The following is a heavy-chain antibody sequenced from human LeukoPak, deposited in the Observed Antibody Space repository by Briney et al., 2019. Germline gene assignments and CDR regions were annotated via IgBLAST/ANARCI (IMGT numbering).Heavy chain of an antibody. V-gene: IGHV3-30*18. CDR1: GFTFSSYG. Sequence: PGGSLRLSCAASGFTFSSYGMHWVRQAPGKGLEWVAVISYDGSNKYYADSVKGRFTISRDNSKNTLYLQMNSLRAEDTAVYYCANSPPLWIQLWPTFDYWGQGTLVTVSS. J-gene: IGHJ4*02. CDR2: ISYDGSNK. D-gene: IGHD5-18*01. CDR3: ANSPPLWIQLWPTFDY.